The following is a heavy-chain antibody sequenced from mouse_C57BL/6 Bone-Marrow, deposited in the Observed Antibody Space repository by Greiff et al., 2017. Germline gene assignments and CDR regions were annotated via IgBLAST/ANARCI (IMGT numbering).Heavy chain of an antibody. CDR3: ASLFITTVVADY. CDR1: GYTFTDYN. V-gene: IGHV1-22*01. CDR2: INPNNGGT. Sequence: EVKLEESGPELVKPGASVKMSCKASGYTFTDYNMHWVKQSHGKSLEWIGYINPNNGGTSYNQKFKGKATLTVNKSSSTAYMELRSLTSEDSAVYYCASLFITTVVADYWGQGTTLTVSS. D-gene: IGHD1-1*01. J-gene: IGHJ2*01.